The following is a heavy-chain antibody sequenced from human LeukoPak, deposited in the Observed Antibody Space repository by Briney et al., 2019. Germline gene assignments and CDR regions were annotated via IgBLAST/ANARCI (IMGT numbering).Heavy chain of an antibody. CDR2: IYYSGST. D-gene: IGHD2-15*01. J-gene: IGHJ5*02. CDR3: ARVGDIGRWFDP. CDR1: GGSISSGGYY. Sequence: SETLSLTCTVSGGSISSGGYYWSWIRQHPGKGLEWIGYIYYSGSTYYNPSLKSRVTISVDTSKNQFSLKLSSVTAADTAVYYCARVGDIGRWFDPWGQGTLVTVSS. V-gene: IGHV4-31*03.